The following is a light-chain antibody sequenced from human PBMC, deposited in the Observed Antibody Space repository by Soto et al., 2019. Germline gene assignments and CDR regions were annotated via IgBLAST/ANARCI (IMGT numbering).Light chain of an antibody. V-gene: IGKV4-1*01. CDR1: QSVLYSSNNKNY. J-gene: IGKJ1*01. CDR2: WAS. Sequence: DSVMTQSPDSLAVSLGERATINCKSSQSVLYSSNNKNYLAWYQQKPGQPPKALIYWASTRESGVPDRFSGSGSGTDFTLTISSLQAEDVAVYYFQQYYNTPWTFGQGIYVDIX. CDR3: QQYYNTPWT.